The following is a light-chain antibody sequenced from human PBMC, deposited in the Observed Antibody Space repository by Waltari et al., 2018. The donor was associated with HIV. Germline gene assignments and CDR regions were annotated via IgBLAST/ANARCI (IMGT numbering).Light chain of an antibody. CDR2: GAS. CDR3: QQYGRSPPYT. J-gene: IGKJ2*01. CDR1: QSVSNAY. Sequence: EIVLTQSPGTLSLSPGERATLSCRASQSVSNAYLAWYQQTPGQAPRLLIYGASSRATGIPDRFSGSGSGTDFTLTISRLEPEDFAVYYCQQYGRSPPYTFGQGTKLEI. V-gene: IGKV3-20*01.